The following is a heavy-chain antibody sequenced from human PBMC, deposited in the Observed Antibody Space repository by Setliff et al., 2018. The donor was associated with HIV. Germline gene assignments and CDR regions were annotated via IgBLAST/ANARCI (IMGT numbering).Heavy chain of an antibody. CDR1: GFTFSSYG. D-gene: IGHD4-17*01. V-gene: IGHV3-33*08. CDR2: IWNDGSNQ. CDR3: ARDPAVGTTVVTLDY. Sequence: PGGSLRLSCAASGFTFSSYGMHWVRQAPGKGLEWVAVIWNDGSNQFYADSVKGRFTISRDISKNTLYLQMNSLRAEDTAVYYCARDPAVGTTVVTLDYWGQGTLVTVSS. J-gene: IGHJ4*02.